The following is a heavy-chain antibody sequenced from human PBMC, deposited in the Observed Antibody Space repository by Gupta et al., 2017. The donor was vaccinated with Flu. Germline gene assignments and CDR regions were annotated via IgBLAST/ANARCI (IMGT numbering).Heavy chain of an antibody. Sequence: QVQLVESGGGVVQPGRSLRLSCAASGFSFSSYGMHWVRQAPGKGLEWVAVMSYDGRNKNYADSVKGRFTISRDNSKNTLFLQMNSLRAEDTAVYYCAKDKCVRSGGSCYWFDSWGQGTLVTVSS. V-gene: IGHV3-30*18. J-gene: IGHJ5*01. CDR1: GFSFSSYG. D-gene: IGHD2-15*01. CDR3: AKDKCVRSGGSCYWFDS. CDR2: MSYDGRNK.